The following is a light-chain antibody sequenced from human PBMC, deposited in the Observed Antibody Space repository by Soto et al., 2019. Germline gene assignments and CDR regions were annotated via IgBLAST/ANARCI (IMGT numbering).Light chain of an antibody. CDR2: DAS. Sequence: EIVLTQSPGTLPLSPGERAALSCRASQSFSSSYLAWYQQKPGQAPRLLIYDASNRATGIPARFSGSGSGTDFTLTINSLEPEDFAVYYCQQRSNWPSITFGQGTRLEIK. V-gene: IGKV3D-20*02. J-gene: IGKJ5*01. CDR3: QQRSNWPSIT. CDR1: QSFSSSY.